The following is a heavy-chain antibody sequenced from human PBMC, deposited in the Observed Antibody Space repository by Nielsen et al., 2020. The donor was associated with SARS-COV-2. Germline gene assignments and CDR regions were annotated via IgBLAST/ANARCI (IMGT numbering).Heavy chain of an antibody. Sequence: ASVKVSCKASGYTFTSYYMHWVRQAPGQGLEWMGIINPSGGSTSYAQKFQGRVTMTRDTSTSTVYMELSSLRSEDTAMYYCARDGLRFLEWLSSYYYYYMDVWGKGTTVTVSS. D-gene: IGHD3-3*01. J-gene: IGHJ6*03. V-gene: IGHV1-46*01. CDR1: GYTFTSYY. CDR2: INPSGGST. CDR3: ARDGLRFLEWLSSYYYYYMDV.